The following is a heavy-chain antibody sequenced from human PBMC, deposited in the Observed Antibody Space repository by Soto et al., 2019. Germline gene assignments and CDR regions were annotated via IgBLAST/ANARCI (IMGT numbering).Heavy chain of an antibody. CDR3: ASSGPHYDFWSGSTGPGFDY. D-gene: IGHD3-3*01. CDR1: GGSISSGGYY. Sequence: QVQLQESGPGLVKPSQTLSLTCTVSGGSISSGGYYWSWIRQHPGKGLEWIGYIYYSGSTYYNPSLKSRVTISVATAKNQFTLKLSSVTAADTAVYYCASSGPHYDFWSGSTGPGFDYWGQGTLVTVSS. CDR2: IYYSGST. V-gene: IGHV4-31*03. J-gene: IGHJ4*02.